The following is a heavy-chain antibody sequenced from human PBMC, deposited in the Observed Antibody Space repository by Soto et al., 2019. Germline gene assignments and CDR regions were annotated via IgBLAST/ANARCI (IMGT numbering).Heavy chain of an antibody. Sequence: PSETLSLTCSVSGYSFSNWTYNWGWIRQPPGKGLEWFGAIHYNGGTYYNPSLKSRVAISVDTSKNQFSLKLSSVTAADTAVYYCARGGIVVVVAATTDYYYMDVWGKGTTVTVSS. CDR2: IHYNGGT. CDR1: GYSFSNWTYN. V-gene: IGHV4-39*01. D-gene: IGHD2-15*01. CDR3: ARGGIVVVVAATTDYYYMDV. J-gene: IGHJ6*03.